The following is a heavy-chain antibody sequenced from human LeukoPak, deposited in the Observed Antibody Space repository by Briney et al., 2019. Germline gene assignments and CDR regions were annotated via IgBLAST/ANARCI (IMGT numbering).Heavy chain of an antibody. J-gene: IGHJ4*02. D-gene: IGHD3-10*01. CDR1: GGSFSGYY. CDR2: INHSGST. Sequence: PSETLSLTCAVYGGSFSGYYWSWIRHPPGKGLEWIGEINHSGSTNYNPSLKSRVTISVDTSKNQFSLKLSSVTAADTAVYYCARGESGSYFDYWGQGTLVTVSS. V-gene: IGHV4-34*01. CDR3: ARGESGSYFDY.